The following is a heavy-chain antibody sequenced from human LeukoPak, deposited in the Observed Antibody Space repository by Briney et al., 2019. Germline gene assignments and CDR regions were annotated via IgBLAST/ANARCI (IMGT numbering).Heavy chain of an antibody. Sequence: PGGSLRLSCGASGFTLSNYAMSWVRQAPGKGLEWVSGISDSGSTAFYADSVKGRFTSSRDNPKSTLYLQMNSLRAEDTAVYYCAKDIQTWPRFPDYWGQGTLVTVSS. CDR3: AKDIQTWPRFPDY. CDR1: GFTLSNYA. D-gene: IGHD5-12*01. J-gene: IGHJ4*02. V-gene: IGHV3-23*01. CDR2: ISDSGSTA.